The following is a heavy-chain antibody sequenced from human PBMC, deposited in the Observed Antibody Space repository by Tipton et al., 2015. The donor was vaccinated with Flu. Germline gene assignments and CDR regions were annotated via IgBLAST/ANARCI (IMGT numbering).Heavy chain of an antibody. D-gene: IGHD6-19*01. V-gene: IGHV4-59*08. CDR3: ARSGPLAEYY. CDR1: GGSITTYC. Sequence: GLVKPSETLSLTCTVSGGSITTYCWSWIRQPPGKGLEWIGYVCYSGNTNYNPSLKSRVTISVDTSKNQFSLKMSSVTAADTAVYYCARSGPLAEYYWGQGTLVTVSS. CDR2: VCYSGNT. J-gene: IGHJ4*02.